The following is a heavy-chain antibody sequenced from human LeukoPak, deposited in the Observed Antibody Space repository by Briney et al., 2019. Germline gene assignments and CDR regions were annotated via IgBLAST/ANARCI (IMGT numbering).Heavy chain of an antibody. Sequence: PSETLSLTCAVYGGSFSGYYWSWIRQPPGKGLEWIGEINHSGSTNYNPSLKGRVTISVDTSKNQFSLKLSSVTAADTAVYYCARGEGITTQKNNFDYWGQGTLVTVSS. CDR1: GGSFSGYY. V-gene: IGHV4-34*01. D-gene: IGHD3-3*01. J-gene: IGHJ4*02. CDR3: ARGEGITTQKNNFDY. CDR2: INHSGST.